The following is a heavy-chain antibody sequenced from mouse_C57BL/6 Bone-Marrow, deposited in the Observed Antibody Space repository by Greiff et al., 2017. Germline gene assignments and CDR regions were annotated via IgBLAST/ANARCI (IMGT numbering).Heavy chain of an antibody. CDR2: IDPSDSFT. CDR1: GYPFTSHW. Sequence: QVQLQQPGAELVMPGASVKLSCKASGYPFTSHWMHWLKQRPGQGLEWIGEIDPSDSFTNYNQTFRGKSTLTVDKSSSTAYMQLSSLTSEDSAVYYCARRRSPYYFDYWGQGTTLTVSS. V-gene: IGHV1-69*01. J-gene: IGHJ2*01. CDR3: ARRRSPYYFDY.